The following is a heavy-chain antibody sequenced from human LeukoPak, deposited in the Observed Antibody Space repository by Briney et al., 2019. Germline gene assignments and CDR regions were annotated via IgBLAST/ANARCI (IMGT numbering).Heavy chain of an antibody. CDR3: ARDSFPSAAAVVSHWFDP. D-gene: IGHD6-13*01. CDR1: GGSISSSSYY. Sequence: SETLSLTCTVSGGSISSSSYYWGWIRQPPGKGLEWIGSIYYSGSTYYNPSLKSRVTISVDTSKNQFSLKLSSVTAADTAVYYCARDSFPSAAAVVSHWFDPWGQGTLVTVSS. J-gene: IGHJ5*02. V-gene: IGHV4-39*07. CDR2: IYYSGST.